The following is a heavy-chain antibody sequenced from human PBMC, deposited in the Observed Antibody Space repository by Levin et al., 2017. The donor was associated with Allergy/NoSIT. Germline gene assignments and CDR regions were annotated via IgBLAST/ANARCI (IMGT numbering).Heavy chain of an antibody. J-gene: IGHJ4*02. Sequence: GGSLRLSCRSSGYTFTGYYMHWVRQAPGQGLEWMGWINPNSGGTNYAQKFQGRVTMTRDTSISTAYMELSRLRSDDTAVYYCATGLYCTSSSCYAGYCSGGRCLGYWGQGTLVTVSS. CDR1: GYTFTGYY. D-gene: IGHD2-2*01. CDR2: INPNSGGT. V-gene: IGHV1-2*02. CDR3: ATGLYCTSSSCYAGYCSGGRCLGY.